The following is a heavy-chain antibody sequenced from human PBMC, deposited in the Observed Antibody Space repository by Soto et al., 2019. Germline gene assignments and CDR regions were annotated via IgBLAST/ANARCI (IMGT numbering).Heavy chain of an antibody. J-gene: IGHJ3*02. CDR3: AQSSSGWIDAFDI. Sequence: EVQLVESGGGLVQPGRSLRLSCAASGFTFDDYAMHWVRQAPGKGLEWVSGISWNSGSIGYADSVKGRFTISRDNAKNSLYLQINSLRAEDTALYYCAQSSSGWIDAFDIWGQGTMVTVSS. V-gene: IGHV3-9*01. CDR1: GFTFDDYA. CDR2: ISWNSGSI. D-gene: IGHD6-19*01.